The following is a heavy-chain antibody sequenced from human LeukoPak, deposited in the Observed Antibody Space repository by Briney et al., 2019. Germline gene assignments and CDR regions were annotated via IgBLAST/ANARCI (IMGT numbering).Heavy chain of an antibody. CDR3: AKGYSSGWYSPYYYYYGMGV. CDR1: GFTFSSYA. D-gene: IGHD6-19*01. CDR2: ISGSGGST. V-gene: IGHV3-23*01. J-gene: IGHJ6*02. Sequence: GGSLRLSCAASGFTFSSYAMSWVRQAPGKGLEWVSAISGSGGSTYYADSVKGRFTISRDNSKNTLYLQMNSLRAEDTAVYYCAKGYSSGWYSPYYYYYGMGVWGQGTTVTVSS.